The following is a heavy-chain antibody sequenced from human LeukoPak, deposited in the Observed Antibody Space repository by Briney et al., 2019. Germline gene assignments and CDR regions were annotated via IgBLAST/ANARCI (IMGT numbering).Heavy chain of an antibody. CDR1: GGSISSGSYY. CDR2: IYTSGST. J-gene: IGHJ4*02. CDR3: ARGYGTEQQLVK. D-gene: IGHD6-13*01. V-gene: IGHV4-61*02. Sequence: SETLSLTCTVSGGSISSGSYYWSWTRQPAGKGLEWIGRIYTSGSTNYNPSLKSRVTISVDTSKNQFSLKLSSVTAADTAVYYCARGYGTEQQLVKWGQGTLVTVSS.